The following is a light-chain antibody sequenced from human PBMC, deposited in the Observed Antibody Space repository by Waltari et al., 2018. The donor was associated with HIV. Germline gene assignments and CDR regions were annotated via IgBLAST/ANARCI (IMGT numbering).Light chain of an antibody. CDR3: SSFVSPHTLM. Sequence: QSVLTQPASVSGSPGQSITISCPGTTTDFVSWYQQYPGKAPQLIIYRVNARPSGISLRFSGSKSGYTASLTISGLQAEDEANYYCSSFVSPHTLMFGGGTTLTVL. V-gene: IGLV2-14*01. CDR1: TTDF. J-gene: IGLJ3*02. CDR2: RVN.